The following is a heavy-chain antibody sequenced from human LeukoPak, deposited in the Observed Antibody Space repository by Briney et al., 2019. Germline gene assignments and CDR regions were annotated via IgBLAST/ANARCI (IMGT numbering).Heavy chain of an antibody. Sequence: PGGSLRLSCAASGFTVSSNYMSWVRQAPGKGLEWVSVIYSGGSTYYADSVKGRFTISRDNSKNTLYLQMNSLRAEDTAVYYCATTTLGGSYPFDYWGQGTLVTVSS. V-gene: IGHV3-66*02. J-gene: IGHJ4*02. CDR2: IYSGGST. CDR3: ATTTLGGSYPFDY. CDR1: GFTVSSNY. D-gene: IGHD1-26*01.